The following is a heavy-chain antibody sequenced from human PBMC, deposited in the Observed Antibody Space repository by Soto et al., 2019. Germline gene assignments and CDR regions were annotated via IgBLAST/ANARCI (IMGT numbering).Heavy chain of an antibody. CDR3: SRDTFGPNDS. Sequence: GGSLRLSCAASGFTFSNYWMHWVRQAPGKGLVWISRINTDGTTTGYADSVKGRFTISRDNAKNTLYLHMKSLRAEDTAVYYCSRDTFGPNDSWGQGTLVTVSS. J-gene: IGHJ4*02. CDR1: GFTFSNYW. D-gene: IGHD3-10*01. V-gene: IGHV3-74*01. CDR2: INTDGTTT.